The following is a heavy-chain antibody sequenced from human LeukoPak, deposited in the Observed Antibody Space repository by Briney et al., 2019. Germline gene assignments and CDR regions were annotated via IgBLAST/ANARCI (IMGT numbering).Heavy chain of an antibody. CDR3: ARLSSRGYEISWWFDP. V-gene: IGHV5-51*01. CDR2: VYPRDSET. J-gene: IGHJ5*02. D-gene: IGHD5-12*01. Sequence: GESLKISCEASGFTFTNFWIGWVRQTPGKGLEWMGIVYPRDSETRYSPSFQGHVFISADKSIRTAYLQWGSLKASDTAIYYCARLSSRGYEISWWFDPWGQGTLVTVSS. CDR1: GFTFTNFW.